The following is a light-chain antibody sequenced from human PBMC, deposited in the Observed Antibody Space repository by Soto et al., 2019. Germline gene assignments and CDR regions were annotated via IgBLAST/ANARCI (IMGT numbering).Light chain of an antibody. CDR1: QSISSY. Sequence: DLQLTQSPSSLSASVGDRVTITCRASQSISSYLNWYQQKPGKAPKLLIYAASSLQSGVPSGFSGSGSGTDFTLTISSLQPEDFATYYCQQSYSTPPWTFGQGTKVDIK. CDR3: QQSYSTPPWT. V-gene: IGKV1-39*01. J-gene: IGKJ1*01. CDR2: AAS.